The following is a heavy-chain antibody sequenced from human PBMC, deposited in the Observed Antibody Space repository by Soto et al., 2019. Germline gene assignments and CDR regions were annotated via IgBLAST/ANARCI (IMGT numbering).Heavy chain of an antibody. CDR2: IHSTRSP. CDR3: ARSPAYGDYANLDT. Sequence: LSLTCTVSGDSVSKYYWNWIRQPAGKGLEWIGRIHSTRSPNYNPSLKSRVTMSVDTSKNQFSLKLNLTSVTAADTAVYYCARSPAYGDYANLDTWGQGTLVTVSS. D-gene: IGHD4-17*01. V-gene: IGHV4-4*07. J-gene: IGHJ5*02. CDR1: GDSVSKYY.